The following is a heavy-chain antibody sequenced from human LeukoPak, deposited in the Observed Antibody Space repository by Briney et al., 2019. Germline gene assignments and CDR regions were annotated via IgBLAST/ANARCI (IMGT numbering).Heavy chain of an antibody. CDR2: ISGSGAFT. CDR3: AKTYYYDSSGYSHYLAYDY. V-gene: IGHV3-23*01. J-gene: IGHJ4*02. D-gene: IGHD3-22*01. Sequence: GGSLRLSCAASGFTFSSYAMSWVRQAPGKGLEWVSTISGSGAFTKYADSVTGRFTISRDNSKNTMYLQLNSLRAEDTAIYYCAKTYYYDSSGYSHYLAYDYWGQGTLVTVSS. CDR1: GFTFSSYA.